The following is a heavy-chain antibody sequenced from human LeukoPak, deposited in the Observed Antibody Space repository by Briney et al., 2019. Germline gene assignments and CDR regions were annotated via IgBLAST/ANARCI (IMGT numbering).Heavy chain of an antibody. D-gene: IGHD1-14*01. J-gene: IGHJ4*02. CDR1: GFTFTSYA. Sequence: GGSLRLSCAASGFTFTSYAMSWVRQAPGEGLEWVSAISAGGGTTYYLDSVKGRFTISRDKSTSTLYLQMNSLRVEDTALYSCAKDRDGGSTTRPKGFDYWGQGTPVTVSS. CDR3: AKDRDGGSTTRPKGFDY. CDR2: ISAGGGTT. V-gene: IGHV3-23*01.